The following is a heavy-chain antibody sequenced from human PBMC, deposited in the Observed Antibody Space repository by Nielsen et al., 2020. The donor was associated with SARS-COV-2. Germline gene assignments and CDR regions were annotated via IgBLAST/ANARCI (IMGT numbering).Heavy chain of an antibody. Sequence: SVKVSCKASGGTFTGYVFSWVRQAPGQGLDWMGGIIPFFRSTNYARKFQGRITITADGSTSTLYMELSSLRSEDTAVYYCARADCSAASCYEGVWDYWGQGTLVTVSS. CDR2: IIPFFRST. V-gene: IGHV1-69*13. CDR1: GGTFTGYV. CDR3: ARADCSAASCYEGVWDY. J-gene: IGHJ4*02. D-gene: IGHD2-2*01.